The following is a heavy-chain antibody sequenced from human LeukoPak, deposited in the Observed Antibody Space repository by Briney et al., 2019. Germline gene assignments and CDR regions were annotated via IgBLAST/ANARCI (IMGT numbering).Heavy chain of an antibody. J-gene: IGHJ5*02. CDR2: IYYSGST. Sequence: SETLSLTCTVSGDSVRTNNYYWSWIRQPPGEGLEWIGYIYYSGSTNYNPSLRSRVTISVDTSKNQFSLKLSSVTAADTAVYYCARVRKTCSSTSCKYNWFDPWGQGTLVTVSS. CDR3: ARVRKTCSSTSCKYNWFDP. CDR1: GDSVRTNNYY. D-gene: IGHD2-2*01. V-gene: IGHV4-61*01.